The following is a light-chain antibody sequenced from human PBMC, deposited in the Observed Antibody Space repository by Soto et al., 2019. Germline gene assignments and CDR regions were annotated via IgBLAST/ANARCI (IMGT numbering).Light chain of an antibody. Sequence: QSVLTQPPSASASLGASVTLTCTLSSGYSNYKVDWYQQRPGKGPRFVMRVGTGGIVGSKGDGIPDRFSVLGSGLNRYLTIKNIQEEDESDYHCGADHGSGSNFVWGFGTGTKLTVL. CDR2: VGTGGIVG. CDR1: SGYSNYK. V-gene: IGLV9-49*01. J-gene: IGLJ1*01. CDR3: GADHGSGSNFVWG.